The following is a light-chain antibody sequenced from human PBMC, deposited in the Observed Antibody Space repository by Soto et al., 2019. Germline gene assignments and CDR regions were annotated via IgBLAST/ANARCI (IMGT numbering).Light chain of an antibody. Sequence: DIQMTQSPSSLSASVGDRVTITCRASQSISSYLNWYQQKPGKVPKLLIYAASSLQSGVPSRFSGSGSGTDFTLTISSLQPEDFATYDCQQSYSTPYTFGQGTKRESK. CDR1: QSISSY. CDR3: QQSYSTPYT. J-gene: IGKJ2*01. V-gene: IGKV1-39*01. CDR2: AAS.